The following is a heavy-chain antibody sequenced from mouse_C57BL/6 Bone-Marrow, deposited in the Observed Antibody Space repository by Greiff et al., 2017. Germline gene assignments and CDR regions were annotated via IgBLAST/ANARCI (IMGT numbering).Heavy chain of an antibody. Sequence: EVHLVESGGGLVQPGGSLSLSCAASGFTFTDYYMSWVRQPPGKALEWLGFIRNKANGYTTEYSASVKGRFTISRDNSQSILYLQMNALRAEDSATYYGARQYDYGSSHWYFDVWGTGTTVTVSS. V-gene: IGHV7-3*01. CDR2: IRNKANGYTT. D-gene: IGHD1-1*01. J-gene: IGHJ1*03. CDR1: GFTFTDYY. CDR3: ARQYDYGSSHWYFDV.